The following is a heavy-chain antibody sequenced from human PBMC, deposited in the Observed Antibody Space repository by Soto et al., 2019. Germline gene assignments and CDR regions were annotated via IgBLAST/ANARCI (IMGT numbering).Heavy chain of an antibody. CDR3: AKVPWFGESLFDP. V-gene: IGHV3-53*01. CDR1: GFTVSSNY. D-gene: IGHD3-10*01. J-gene: IGHJ5*02. CDR2: IYSGGST. Sequence: PGGSLRLSCAASGFTVSSNYMSWVRQAPGKGLEWVSVIYSGGSTYYADSVKGRFTIPRDNSKNTLYLQMNSLRAEDTAVYYCAKVPWFGESLFDPWGQGTLVTV.